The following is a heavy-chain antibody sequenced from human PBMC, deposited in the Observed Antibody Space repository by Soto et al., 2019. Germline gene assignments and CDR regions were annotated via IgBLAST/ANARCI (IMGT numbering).Heavy chain of an antibody. J-gene: IGHJ6*02. CDR2: IYHSGST. V-gene: IGHV4-30-2*05. D-gene: IGHD5-18*01. CDR3: ARASPVVTDV. CDR1: GGSISSGGYS. Sequence: NPSETLSLTCAVSGGSISSGGYSWSWIRQPPGKGLEWIGYIYHSGSTYYNPSLESRVTISVDTSKNQFSLKLSSVTAADTAVYYCARASPVVTDVWGQGTTVTVSS.